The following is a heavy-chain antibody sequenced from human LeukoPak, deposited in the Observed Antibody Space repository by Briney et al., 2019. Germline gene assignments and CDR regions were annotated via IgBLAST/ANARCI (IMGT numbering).Heavy chain of an antibody. D-gene: IGHD5-18*01. CDR2: ISDSGTY. CDR3: FRHWGGYGWYFDY. CDR1: GGSISSSNYY. Sequence: PSETLSLTCTVSGGSISSSNYYCGCVRQPPGKGLEWLGSISDSGTYSYNPSRRVRVTIPEATSRNQFSLKMTSVNAAATAGYYCFRHWGGYGWYFDYWGQGILVTVSS. J-gene: IGHJ4*02. V-gene: IGHV4-39*01.